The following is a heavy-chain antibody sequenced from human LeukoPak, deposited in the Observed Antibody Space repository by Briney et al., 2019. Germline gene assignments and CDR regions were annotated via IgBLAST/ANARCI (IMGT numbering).Heavy chain of an antibody. D-gene: IGHD1-26*01. CDR1: GYTFTGYY. J-gene: IGHJ4*02. CDR2: IDPNSGGT. CDR3: AREPGEGGSYFDY. V-gene: IGHV1-2*02. Sequence: ASVKVSCKASGYTFTGYYMHWVRQAPGQGLEWMGWIDPNSGGTNYAQKFQGRVTMTRDTSISTAYMELSRLRSDDTAVYYCAREPGEGGSYFDYWGQGTLVTVSS.